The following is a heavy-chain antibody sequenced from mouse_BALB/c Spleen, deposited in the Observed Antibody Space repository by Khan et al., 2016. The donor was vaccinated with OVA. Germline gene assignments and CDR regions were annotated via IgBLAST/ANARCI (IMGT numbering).Heavy chain of an antibody. CDR2: ISVSGST. V-gene: IGHV3-2*02. CDR3: TSSVYYAYAYAMDY. J-gene: IGHJ4*01. Sequence: VQLKESGPGLVKPSQSLYLTCTVTGYSITSDFAWNWVRQFPGNKLEWIGYISVSGSTSYDPSLKSRLSFTRDTSKNQFFLQLSSVTSEDTATYYCTSSVYYAYAYAMDYWGQGISVTVSS. CDR1: GYSITSDFA. D-gene: IGHD2-2*01.